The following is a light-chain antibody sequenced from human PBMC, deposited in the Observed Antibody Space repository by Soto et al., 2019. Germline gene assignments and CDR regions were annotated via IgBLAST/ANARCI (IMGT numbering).Light chain of an antibody. CDR3: QQRYNWPPT. Sequence: PLDIATFAFRARQSLGRYLAWYQQKPGQAPRLLIYDASHRATGIPARFSGSGSGTDFTLTINSLEPEDFALYYCQQRYNWPPTFGQGTKVDI. CDR2: DAS. V-gene: IGKV3-11*01. CDR1: QSLGRY. J-gene: IGKJ1*01.